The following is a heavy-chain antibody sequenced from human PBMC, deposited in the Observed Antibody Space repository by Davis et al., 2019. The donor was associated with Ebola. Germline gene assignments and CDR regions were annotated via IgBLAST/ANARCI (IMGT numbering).Heavy chain of an antibody. Sequence: GESLKISCAASAFTVSSNYMTWVRQAPGKGLEWVSIIYSGAGGSTYYADSVKGRFTLSRDNSKNTIYLQMNSLRADDTAVYFCAKSPTYFPYDVDYWGQGTLVTVSS. CDR3: AKSPTYFPYDVDY. CDR2: IYSGAGGST. CDR1: AFTVSSNY. D-gene: IGHD3-22*01. J-gene: IGHJ4*02. V-gene: IGHV3-53*01.